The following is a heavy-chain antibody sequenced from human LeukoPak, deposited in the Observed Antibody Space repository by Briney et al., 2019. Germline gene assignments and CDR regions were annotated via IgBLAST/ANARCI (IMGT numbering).Heavy chain of an antibody. Sequence: GGSLRLSCAASGFTVSSNYMSWVRQAPGKGLEWVSVIYSGGSTYYADSVKGRFTISRDNSTNTLYLQMNSLRAEDTAVYYCARGSGGSSLAFDYWGQGTLVTVSS. V-gene: IGHV3-66*02. CDR3: ARGSGGSSLAFDY. CDR1: GFTVSSNY. J-gene: IGHJ4*02. CDR2: IYSGGST. D-gene: IGHD6-6*01.